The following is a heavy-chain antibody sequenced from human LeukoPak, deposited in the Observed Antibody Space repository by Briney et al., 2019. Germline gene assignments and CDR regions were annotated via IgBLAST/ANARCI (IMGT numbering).Heavy chain of an antibody. CDR3: ARGRTIFDAFDI. J-gene: IGHJ3*02. D-gene: IGHD3-3*01. Sequence: ASVKVSCKASGYTFTSYYMHWVRQAPGQGLEWMGIINPSGGSTSYAQKFQGRVTITADKSTSTAYMELSSLRSEDTAVYYCARGRTIFDAFDIWGQGTMVTVSS. CDR2: INPSGGST. V-gene: IGHV1-46*01. CDR1: GYTFTSYY.